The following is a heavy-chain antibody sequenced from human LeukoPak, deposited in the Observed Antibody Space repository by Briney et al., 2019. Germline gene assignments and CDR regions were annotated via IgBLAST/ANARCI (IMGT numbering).Heavy chain of an antibody. CDR3: ARDYGGNHFDY. CDR2: IYTSGST. J-gene: IGHJ4*02. V-gene: IGHV4-61*02. CDR1: GGSISSGSYY. Sequence: SETLSLTCTVSGGSISSGSYYWSWIRQPAGKGLEWIGRIYTSGSTNYNPSLKSRVTISVDTSKNQFSLKLSSVTAADTAVYYCARDYGGNHFDYWGQGTLVTVSS. D-gene: IGHD4-23*01.